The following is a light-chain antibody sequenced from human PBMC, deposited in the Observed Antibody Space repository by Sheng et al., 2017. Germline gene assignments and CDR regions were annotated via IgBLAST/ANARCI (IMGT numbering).Light chain of an antibody. CDR3: SSFTSSKIPV. CDR2: AVS. J-gene: IGLJ3*02. CDR1: AVTLVVIT. Sequence: QSALTQPALRVWVSWTVDQHLLQVEPAVTLVVITMSPGTQQYPGKAPKLLIYAVSNRPSGVSNRFSGSKSDSTASLTISGLQAEDEADYYCSSFTSSKIPVFGGGTKLTVL. V-gene: IGLV2-14*01.